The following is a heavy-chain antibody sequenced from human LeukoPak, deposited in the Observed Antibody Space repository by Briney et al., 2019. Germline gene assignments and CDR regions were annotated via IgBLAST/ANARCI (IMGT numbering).Heavy chain of an antibody. J-gene: IGHJ4*02. V-gene: IGHV1-18*01. Sequence: ASVKVSCKASGSTFTSYGISWGRQAPGQGLGWRGWMSAYNGNTNYAKKLQRRVTMTTDTSTSTAYMELRSLRSDDTAVYCCVREGYSYGYNPFDDWGQGTLVTVSS. D-gene: IGHD5-18*01. CDR2: MSAYNGNT. CDR1: GSTFTSYG. CDR3: VREGYSYGYNPFDD.